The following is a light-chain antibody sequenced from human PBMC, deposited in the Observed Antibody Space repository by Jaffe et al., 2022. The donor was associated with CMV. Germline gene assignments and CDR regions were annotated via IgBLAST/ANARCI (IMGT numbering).Light chain of an antibody. CDR1: QSVSSTY. J-gene: IGKJ2*01. CDR2: GAS. CDR3: QHYGSSPLYT. Sequence: EIVLTQSPGTLSLSPGERATLSCRASQSVSSTYLAWYQQKPGQAPRLLIYGASSRATGIPARFSGSGSGTDFTLTISRLEPEDFAVYYCQHYGSSPLYTFGRGTKLEIK. V-gene: IGKV3-20*01.